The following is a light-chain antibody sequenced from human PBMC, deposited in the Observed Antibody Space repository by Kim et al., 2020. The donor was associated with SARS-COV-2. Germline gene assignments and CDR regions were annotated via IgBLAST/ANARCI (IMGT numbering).Light chain of an antibody. Sequence: GDRVSITCRASQAITKYLAWYQQKPGKPPKLLISAASTLQSGVPSRFSGSGSGTHFTLTISSLQPEDVATYYCQKYNGAPWTFGQGTKVDIK. CDR1: QAITKY. CDR2: AAS. J-gene: IGKJ1*01. V-gene: IGKV1-27*01. CDR3: QKYNGAPWT.